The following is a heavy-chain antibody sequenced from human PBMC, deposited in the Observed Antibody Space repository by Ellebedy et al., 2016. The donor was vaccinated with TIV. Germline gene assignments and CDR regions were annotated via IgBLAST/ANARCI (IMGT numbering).Heavy chain of an antibody. V-gene: IGHV4-39*01. CDR1: GDSISRSSYY. CDR3: ARWFGELLYVRWFDP. D-gene: IGHD3-10*01. J-gene: IGHJ5*02. Sequence: SETLSLTCTVSGDSISRSSYYWGWIRQPPGKGLEWIGSIYYTGSTDYNPSLKSRVAISADTSKNQFSLRLGSVTAPETAVYYCARWFGELLYVRWFDPWGQGTLVTVSS. CDR2: IYYTGST.